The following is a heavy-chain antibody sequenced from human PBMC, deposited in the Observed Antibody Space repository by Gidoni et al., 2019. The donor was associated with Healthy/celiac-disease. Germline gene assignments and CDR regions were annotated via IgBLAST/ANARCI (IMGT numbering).Heavy chain of an antibody. CDR1: GYTFTSYD. CDR3: ARGPIVVVTALDY. Sequence: QVQLAQSGAEVKKPGASVKVSCKASGYTFTSYDINWVRQATGQGLEWMRWMNPNSGNTGYAQKFQGRVTMTRNTSRSTAYMELSSLRSEDTAVYYCARGPIVVVTALDYWGQGTLVTVSS. V-gene: IGHV1-8*01. J-gene: IGHJ4*02. D-gene: IGHD2-21*02. CDR2: MNPNSGNT.